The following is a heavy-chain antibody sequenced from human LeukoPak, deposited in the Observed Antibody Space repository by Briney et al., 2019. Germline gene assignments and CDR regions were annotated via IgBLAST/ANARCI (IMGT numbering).Heavy chain of an antibody. V-gene: IGHV4-4*07. J-gene: IGHJ4*02. CDR2: IYTSGST. D-gene: IGHD1-26*01. Sequence: PSETLSLTCTVSGGSISSYYWSWIRQPAGKGLECLGRIYTSGSTNYNASLKSRVSMSVDTSKNQFSLKLSSVTAADTAVFYCARENSGSYREFDYWGQGTLVTVSS. CDR1: GGSISSYY. CDR3: ARENSGSYREFDY.